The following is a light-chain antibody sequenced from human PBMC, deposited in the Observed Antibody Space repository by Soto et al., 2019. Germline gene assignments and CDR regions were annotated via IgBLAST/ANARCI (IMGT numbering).Light chain of an antibody. CDR2: RNN. V-gene: IGLV1-47*01. CDR1: SSNIGSNY. J-gene: IGLJ3*02. CDR3: PSWDDSLSGVV. Sequence: QSVLTQPPSASGTPGQRVTISCSGSSSNIGSNYVYWYQQLPGTAPKLLIYRNNQRPSGVPDRLSGSKSGTSASLAISGLRYEEEADYYSPSWDDSLSGVVFGGGPNLT.